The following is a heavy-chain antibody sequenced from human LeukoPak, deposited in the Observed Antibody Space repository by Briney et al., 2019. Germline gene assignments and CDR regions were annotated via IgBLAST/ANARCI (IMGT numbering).Heavy chain of an antibody. J-gene: IGHJ4*02. CDR3: ANTNYYGSGSYGANPDY. V-gene: IGHV3-30*18. CDR2: ISYDGSNK. D-gene: IGHD3-10*01. Sequence: GRSLRLSCAASGFTFSSYGMQWVRQAPGKGLGWVAVISYDGSNKYYADSVKGRFTISRDNSKNTLYLQMNSLRAEDTAVYYCANTNYYGSGSYGANPDYWGQGTLVTVSS. CDR1: GFTFSSYG.